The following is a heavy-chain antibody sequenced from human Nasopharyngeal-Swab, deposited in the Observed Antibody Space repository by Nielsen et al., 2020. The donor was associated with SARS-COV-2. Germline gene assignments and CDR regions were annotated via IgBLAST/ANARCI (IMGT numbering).Heavy chain of an antibody. D-gene: IGHD6-13*01. CDR1: GFTFSSYG. CDR2: IWYDGSNK. J-gene: IGHJ6*03. CDR3: ARVGSSWYGINYYYYMDV. V-gene: IGHV3-33*01. Sequence: GESLKISCAASGFTFSSYGMHWVRQAPGKGLEWVAVIWYDGSNKYYVDSVKGRFTISRDNSKNTLYLQMNSLRAEDTAVYYCARVGSSWYGINYYYYMDVWGKGTTVTVSS.